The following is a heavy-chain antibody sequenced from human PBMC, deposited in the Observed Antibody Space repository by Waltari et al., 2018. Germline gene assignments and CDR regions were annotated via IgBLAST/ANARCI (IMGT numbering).Heavy chain of an antibody. Sequence: EVQLLESGGGLVQPGGSLRLSCAASGFTFSSYAMSWVRRAAGTGLEWVSAIRGGGGSTYSSDSVKGRFTRSRDNSKNTLYLHMNSLRAEYTAVYYCARGLVVVFVYFDYWGQGTLVTVSS. V-gene: IGHV3-23*01. CDR3: ARGLVVVFVYFDY. CDR2: IRGGGGST. CDR1: GFTFSSYA. J-gene: IGHJ4*02. D-gene: IGHD2-21*01.